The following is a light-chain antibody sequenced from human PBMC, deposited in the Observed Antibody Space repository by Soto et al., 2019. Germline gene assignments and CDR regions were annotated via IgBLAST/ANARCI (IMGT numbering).Light chain of an antibody. CDR2: GSY. V-gene: IGKV1-39*01. Sequence: DIQMTQSPSSLSASVGDRVTITCRASQRIRDYLNWYQQRPGKAPKMLISGSYNLEGGVPPRFSGSGSGTDFTLSISSLQPEDFATYYCQQNYITPWTFXQGTKVDIK. J-gene: IGKJ1*01. CDR1: QRIRDY. CDR3: QQNYITPWT.